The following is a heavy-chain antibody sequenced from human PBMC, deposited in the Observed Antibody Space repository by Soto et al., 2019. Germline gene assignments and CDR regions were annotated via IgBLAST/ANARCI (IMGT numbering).Heavy chain of an antibody. CDR2: INAGNGNT. CDR1: GYTFSSYA. CDR3: ARGGPPIDY. Sequence: GASVKVSCQGSGYTFSSYAMDWVRQAPGQSLEWMGWINAGNGNTKYSQKFQGRVTITRDTSASTAYMELSSLRSEDTAVYYCARGGPPIDYWGQGTLVTVSS. V-gene: IGHV1-3*01. J-gene: IGHJ4*02. D-gene: IGHD3-10*01.